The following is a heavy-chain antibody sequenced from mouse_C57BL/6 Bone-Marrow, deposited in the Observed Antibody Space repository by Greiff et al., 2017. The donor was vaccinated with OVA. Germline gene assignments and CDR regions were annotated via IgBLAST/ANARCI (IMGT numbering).Heavy chain of an antibody. CDR2: ISDGGSYT. CDR3: ARVGGYYWFAY. J-gene: IGHJ3*01. D-gene: IGHD2-3*01. V-gene: IGHV5-4*03. Sequence: EVKLKESGGGLVKPGGSLKLSCAASGFTFSSYAMSWVRQTPEKRLEWVATISDGGSYTYYPDNVKGRFTISRDNAKNNLYLQMSHLKSEDTAMYYCARVGGYYWFAYWGQGTLVTVSA. CDR1: GFTFSSYA.